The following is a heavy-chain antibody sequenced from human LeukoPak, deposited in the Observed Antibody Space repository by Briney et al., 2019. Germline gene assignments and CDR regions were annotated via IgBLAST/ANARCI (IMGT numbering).Heavy chain of an antibody. D-gene: IGHD6-13*01. Sequence: GGSLRLSCAASGFTFSSYGMHWVRQAPGKGLEWVAVISYDGSNKYYADSVKGRFTISRDKSKNTLYLQMNSLRAEDTAVYYCARFIAAISGDYWGQGTLVTVSS. CDR2: ISYDGSNK. CDR1: GFTFSSYG. CDR3: ARFIAAISGDY. V-gene: IGHV3-30*03. J-gene: IGHJ4*02.